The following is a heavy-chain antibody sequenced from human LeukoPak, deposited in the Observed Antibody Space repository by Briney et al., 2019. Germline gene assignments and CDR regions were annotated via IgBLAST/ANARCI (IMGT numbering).Heavy chain of an antibody. CDR2: IYYSGST. CDR3: ARDRSHHDAFDI. V-gene: IGHV4-59*01. CDR1: GDSISSYY. Sequence: PSETLSLTCTVSGDSISSYYWSWIRQPPGKGLEWIGYIYYSGSTNYNPSLKSRVTISVDTSKNQSSLKLSSVTAADTAVYYCARDRSHHDAFDIWGQGTMVTVSS. J-gene: IGHJ3*02.